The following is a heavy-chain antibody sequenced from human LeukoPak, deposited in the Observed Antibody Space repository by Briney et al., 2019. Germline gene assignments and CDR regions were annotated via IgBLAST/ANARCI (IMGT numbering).Heavy chain of an antibody. CDR2: TNDSTGNT. V-gene: IGHV1-3*02. CDR3: ARSPGGNARTWFDY. CDR1: GYSFTNYA. J-gene: IGHJ4*02. D-gene: IGHD4-23*01. Sequence: GASVTVSCKASGYSFTNYALHWVRQAPAQRLEWMGWTNDSTGNTRFSHDFQGRLTITIDTHARTSYMELSSLRSEDTAVYYCARSPGGNARTWFDYWGQGALVTVSS.